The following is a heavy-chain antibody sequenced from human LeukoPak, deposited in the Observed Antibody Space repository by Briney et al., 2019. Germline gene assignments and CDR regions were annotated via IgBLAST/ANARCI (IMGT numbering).Heavy chain of an antibody. CDR1: GYTLTSYG. CDR2: ISAYNGDT. Sequence: ASVKVSCKASGYTLTSYGISWVRQAPGHGLEWMGWISAYNGDTYSVQTFQGRVTMTTDTSTSTAYMELRSLRSDDTAVYYCARGHPTVTTGYFGYWGQGTLVTVSS. CDR3: ARGHPTVTTGYFGY. J-gene: IGHJ4*02. D-gene: IGHD4-17*01. V-gene: IGHV1-18*01.